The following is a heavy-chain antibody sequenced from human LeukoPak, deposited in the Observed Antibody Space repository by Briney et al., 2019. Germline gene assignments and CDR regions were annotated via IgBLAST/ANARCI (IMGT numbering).Heavy chain of an antibody. CDR3: ASGTSYSSGWQY. CDR1: GYAFSNYG. V-gene: IGHV1-18*01. D-gene: IGHD6-19*01. J-gene: IGHJ4*02. CDR2: ISTYNGNT. Sequence: ASVKVSCKASGYAFSNYGISWVRQAPGQGLEWMGWISTYNGNTNYAQRLQGRVTMTTDTSTSTAYMELRSLRSDDTAVYFRASGTSYSSGWQYWGQGTLVTVSS.